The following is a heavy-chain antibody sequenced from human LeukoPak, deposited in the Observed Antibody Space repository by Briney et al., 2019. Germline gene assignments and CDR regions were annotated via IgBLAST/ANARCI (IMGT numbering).Heavy chain of an antibody. CDR1: GYTFTSYY. CDR3: ARSAPQGYCTSTSCYARSAFEI. CDR2: INPSGGST. V-gene: IGHV1-46*01. J-gene: IGHJ3*02. D-gene: IGHD2-2*01. Sequence: ASVKVSSKPSGYTFTSYYIHWVPQAPGQGLEWMGLINPSGGSTSYTQKFQGRVTMTRDTSTSTVYMELSSLRSEDTAVYYCARSAPQGYCTSTSCYARSAFEIWGQGTMVTVSS.